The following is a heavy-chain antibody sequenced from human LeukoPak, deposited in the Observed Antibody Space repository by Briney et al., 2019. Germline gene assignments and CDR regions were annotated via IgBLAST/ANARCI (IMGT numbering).Heavy chain of an antibody. D-gene: IGHD2-2*01. CDR1: GFTFSSYE. J-gene: IGHJ4*02. Sequence: PGGSLRLSCAASGFTFSSYEMNWVRQAPGQGLEWVSYISSSGSTIYYADSVKGRFTISGDNAKNSLYLQMNSLRAEDTAVYYCARGKYQLLPWYFDYWGQGTLVTVSS. V-gene: IGHV3-48*03. CDR2: ISSSGSTI. CDR3: ARGKYQLLPWYFDY.